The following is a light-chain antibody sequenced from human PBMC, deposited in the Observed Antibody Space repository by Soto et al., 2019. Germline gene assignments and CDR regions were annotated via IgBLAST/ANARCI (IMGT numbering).Light chain of an antibody. CDR2: DAS. CDR1: QDISNY. J-gene: IGKJ2*01. Sequence: DIQMTQSPSPLSASVGDRVTITCQASQDISNYLNWYQQKPGKGPKLLIYDASNLETGVPSRFSGSGSGTHFTFTIRSLQPEDIATYYCQQYDVFPYTFGQGTKLEIK. CDR3: QQYDVFPYT. V-gene: IGKV1-33*01.